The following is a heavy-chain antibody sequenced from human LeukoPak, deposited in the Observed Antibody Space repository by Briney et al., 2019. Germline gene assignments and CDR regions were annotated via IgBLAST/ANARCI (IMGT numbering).Heavy chain of an antibody. CDR1: GGSISSGDYY. CDR3: ARGGAGDAFDI. V-gene: IGHV4-61*08. CDR2: IYYSGST. D-gene: IGHD1-26*01. J-gene: IGHJ3*02. Sequence: SETLSLTCTVSGGSISSGDYYWSWIRQPPGKGLEWIGYIYYSGSTNYNPSLKSRVTISVDTSKNQFSLKLSSVTAADTAVYYCARGGAGDAFDIWGQGTMVTVSS.